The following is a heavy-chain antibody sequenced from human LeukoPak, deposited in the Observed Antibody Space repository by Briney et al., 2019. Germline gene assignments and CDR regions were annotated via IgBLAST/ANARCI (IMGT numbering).Heavy chain of an antibody. Sequence: ASVQVSCKASGYTFTNYGISWVRQAPGQGLEWMGWISAYNGKTNYARKLQGRVTMTTDTSTSTAYMELRSLRSDDTAVYYCARGYITMGYYDYWGQGTLVTVSS. CDR2: ISAYNGKT. CDR3: ARGYITMGYYDY. J-gene: IGHJ4*02. V-gene: IGHV1-18*01. CDR1: GYTFTNYG. D-gene: IGHD5-18*01.